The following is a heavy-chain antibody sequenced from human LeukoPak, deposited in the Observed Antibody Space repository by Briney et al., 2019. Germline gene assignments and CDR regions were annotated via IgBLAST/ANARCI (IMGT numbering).Heavy chain of an antibody. D-gene: IGHD6-19*01. Sequence: PGGSLRLSCSASGFTFSIYTMHWVRQPPGKGLEWIGCIYYSGSTNYNPSLKSRVTISVDTSKNQFSLKLSSVTAADTAVYYCARFHSSGLDYWGQGTLVTVSS. V-gene: IGHV4-59*08. J-gene: IGHJ4*02. CDR2: IYYSGST. CDR3: ARFHSSGLDY. CDR1: GFTFSIYT.